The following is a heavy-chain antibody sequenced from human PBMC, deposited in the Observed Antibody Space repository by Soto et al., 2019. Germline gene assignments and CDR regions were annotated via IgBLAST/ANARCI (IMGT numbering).Heavy chain of an antibody. D-gene: IGHD3-22*01. CDR2: IYYSGST. CDR1: GGSIISSSYY. J-gene: IGHJ4*02. CDR3: ARMNYYDTSGYPFDY. Sequence: SETLSHTCTVSGGSIISSSYYWGWTRKPPGKGLEWIGSIYYSGSTYYNPSLKSRVTISVDTSNNQFSLKLNSVTAADTAVYYCARMNYYDTSGYPFDYWGQGMMVTVSS. V-gene: IGHV4-39*07.